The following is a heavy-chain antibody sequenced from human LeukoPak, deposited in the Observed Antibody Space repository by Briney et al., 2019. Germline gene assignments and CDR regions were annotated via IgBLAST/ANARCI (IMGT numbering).Heavy chain of an antibody. V-gene: IGHV3-53*01. D-gene: IGHD2-21*01. CDR3: ARGPPNAILYYFEY. Sequence: PGGSLRLSCAASGFTVSSNYMSWVRQAPGKGLDWVSVLFSGGSTYYADSVKGRFTISRDNSKNTLYLQMNSLRAEDTAVYYCARGPPNAILYYFEYWGQGTLVTVSS. CDR2: LFSGGST. CDR1: GFTVSSNY. J-gene: IGHJ4*02.